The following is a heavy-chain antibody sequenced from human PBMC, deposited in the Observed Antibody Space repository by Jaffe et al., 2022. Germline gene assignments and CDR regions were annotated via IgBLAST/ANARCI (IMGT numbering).Heavy chain of an antibody. CDR2: IYTSGST. V-gene: IGHV4-61*02. Sequence: QVQLQESGPGLVKPSQTLSLTCTVSGGSISSGSYYWSWIRQPAGKGLEWIGRIYTSGSTNYNPSLKSRVTISVDTSKNQFSLKLSSVTAADTAVYYCARGVGGYDYVGWAPEGAGYYYYYYYMDVWGKGTTVTVSS. CDR3: ARGVGGYDYVGWAPEGAGYYYYYYYMDV. CDR1: GGSISSGSYY. J-gene: IGHJ6*03. D-gene: IGHD5-12*01.